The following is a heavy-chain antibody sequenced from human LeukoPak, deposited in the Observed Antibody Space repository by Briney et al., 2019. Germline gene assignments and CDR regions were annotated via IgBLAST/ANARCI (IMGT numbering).Heavy chain of an antibody. D-gene: IGHD6-19*01. J-gene: IGHJ4*02. CDR1: GFTFGPSV. Sequence: GGSLRLSCAGSGFTFGPSVMRWVRQAPGKGLGLVASISGSGGTTYYADSVKGRFTISRDNSKNTLYLQMNSLRAGDTAVYYCAKTTGGWPRFFDHWGQGTLVAVSS. V-gene: IGHV3-23*01. CDR3: AKTTGGWPRFFDH. CDR2: ISGSGGTT.